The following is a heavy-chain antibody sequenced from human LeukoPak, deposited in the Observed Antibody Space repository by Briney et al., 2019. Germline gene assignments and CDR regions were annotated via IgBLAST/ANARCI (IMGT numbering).Heavy chain of an antibody. V-gene: IGHV1-69*06. CDR2: IIPIFGTA. D-gene: IGHD5-12*01. J-gene: IGHJ4*02. CDR1: GGTFSSYA. CDR3: ASTYSGYDGPRY. Sequence: SVKVSCKTSGGTFSSYAISWVRQAPGQGLEWMGGIIPIFGTANYAQKFQGRVTITADKSTSTAYMELSSLRSEDTAVYYCASTYSGYDGPRYWGQGTLDTVSS.